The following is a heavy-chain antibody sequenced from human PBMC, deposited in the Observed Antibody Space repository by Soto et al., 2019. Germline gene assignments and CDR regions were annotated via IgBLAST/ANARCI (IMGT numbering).Heavy chain of an antibody. Sequence: QVQLVQSGAEVKKPGASVKVSCKASGYTFTSYDINWVRQATGHGLGWVGWMNPNSGNTGYAQKFQGIVTMTWDTPMSTACMELSSLRSEDTAGYYCERWAVRGGITPWGRGTAVTV. D-gene: IGHD3-10*01. CDR3: ERWAVRGGITP. V-gene: IGHV1-8*01. CDR2: MNPNSGNT. J-gene: IGHJ6*02. CDR1: GYTFTSYD.